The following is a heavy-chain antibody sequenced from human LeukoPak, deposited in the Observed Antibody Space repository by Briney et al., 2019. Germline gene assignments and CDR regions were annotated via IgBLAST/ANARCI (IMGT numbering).Heavy chain of an antibody. Sequence: SQTLSLTCAISGDNVSSNSVAWNWIRQSPSRGLEWLGRTYYRSTWYTDYAVSVKGRRTIHPDTSKSQFSLQLISVTPEDTAVYYCARGGGYCSNTICYSAWFGPWGQGTLVTVSS. V-gene: IGHV6-1*01. CDR3: ARGGGYCSNTICYSAWFGP. J-gene: IGHJ5*02. D-gene: IGHD2-2*01. CDR1: GDNVSSNSVA. CDR2: TYYRSTWYT.